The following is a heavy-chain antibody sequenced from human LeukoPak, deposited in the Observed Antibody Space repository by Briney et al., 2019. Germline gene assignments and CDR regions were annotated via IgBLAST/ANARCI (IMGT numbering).Heavy chain of an antibody. CDR3: ASDYYYDSSGYYLVRDY. CDR1: GFTFSSYE. CDR2: ISSSGSTI. V-gene: IGHV3-48*03. J-gene: IGHJ4*02. D-gene: IGHD3-22*01. Sequence: PGGPLRLSCAASGFTFSSYEMNWVRQAPGKGLEWVSYISSSGSTIYYADSVKGRFTISRDNAKNSLYLQMNSLRAEDTAVYYCASDYYYDSSGYYLVRDYWGQGTLVTVSS.